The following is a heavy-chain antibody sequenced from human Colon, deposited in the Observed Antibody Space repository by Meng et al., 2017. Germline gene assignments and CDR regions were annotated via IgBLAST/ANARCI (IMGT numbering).Heavy chain of an antibody. CDR1: GASISSTNW. V-gene: IGHV4-39*01. CDR2: VHYSGST. Sequence: QVQLQESGPRLVRPSGTLSLTCAVSGASISSTNWWSWIRQPPGKGLEWIGSVHYSGSTYYNPSLKSRVTISVDTSKNHFSLKVSSVTAADTAVYYCAKHEDSGGWFESWFDPWGQGTLVTVSS. CDR3: AKHEDSGGWFESWFDP. D-gene: IGHD2-15*01. J-gene: IGHJ5*02.